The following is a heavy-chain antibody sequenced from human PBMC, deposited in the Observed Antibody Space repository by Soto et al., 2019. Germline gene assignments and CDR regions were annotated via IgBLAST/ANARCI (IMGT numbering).Heavy chain of an antibody. Sequence: ASVKVSCKASGYTFTSYDINWVRQATGQGLEWMGWMNPNSGNTGYAQKFHCRVTMARSTSIITAYMELSSLISEDTAVYYCARARGYLCSPTCVGVETWSPPWGRETLVHGSS. CDR2: MNPNSGNT. CDR1: GYTFTSYD. CDR3: ARARGYLCSPTCVGVETWSPP. J-gene: IGHJ5*02. V-gene: IGHV1-8*01. D-gene: IGHD2-2*01.